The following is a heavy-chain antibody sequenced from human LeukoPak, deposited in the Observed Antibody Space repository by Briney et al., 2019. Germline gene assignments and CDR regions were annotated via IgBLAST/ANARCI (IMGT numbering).Heavy chain of an antibody. CDR1: SDSMSPFY. CDR3: ASLGWYGYYFDY. J-gene: IGHJ4*02. CDR2: MFYSGDT. Sequence: SETLSLTCAVSSDSMSPFYWTWIRQPPGKGLEWIGFMFYSGDTYYNPSLKSRVTISLDTSKNQFSLKLSSVTAADTAVYYCASLGWYGYYFDYWGQGTLVSVSS. D-gene: IGHD6-19*01. V-gene: IGHV4-59*04.